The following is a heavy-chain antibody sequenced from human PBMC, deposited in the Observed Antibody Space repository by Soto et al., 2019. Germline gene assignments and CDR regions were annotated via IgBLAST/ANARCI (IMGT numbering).Heavy chain of an antibody. J-gene: IGHJ4*02. CDR2: ISAYNGNT. CDR3: ARALLYCDYYCFDY. V-gene: IGHV1-18*01. D-gene: IGHD4-17*01. Sequence: ASVKVACKASGYTFTSYGISWVRQAPGQGLEWMGWISAYNGNTNYAQKLQGRVTMTTDTSTSTAYTELRSLRSDDTAVYYCARALLYCDYYCFDYWGQGTLVTVSS. CDR1: GYTFTSYG.